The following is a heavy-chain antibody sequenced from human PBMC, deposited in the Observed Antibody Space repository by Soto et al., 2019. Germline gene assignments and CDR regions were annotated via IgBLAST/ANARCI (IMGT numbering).Heavy chain of an antibody. D-gene: IGHD5-12*01. Sequence: EVQLVESGGSLVKPGGSLRLSCAASGFTFSSYSMNWVRQAPGKGLEWVSSISSSSSYIYYADSVKGRFTISRDNAKNSLYLQMNSLRAEDTAVYYCARDPPPGYDHDYWGQGTLVTVSS. J-gene: IGHJ4*02. V-gene: IGHV3-21*01. CDR1: GFTFSSYS. CDR2: ISSSSSYI. CDR3: ARDPPPGYDHDY.